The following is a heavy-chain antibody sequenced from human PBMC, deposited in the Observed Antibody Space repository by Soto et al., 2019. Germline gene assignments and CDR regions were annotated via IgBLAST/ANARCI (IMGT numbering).Heavy chain of an antibody. Sequence: SVKVSCKASGGTFSSYAISWVRQAPGQGLEWMGGIIPIFGTANYAQKFQGRVTITADESTSTAYMELSSLRSEDTAVYYCARGLYYYDSSGYPYYYYYGMDVWG. J-gene: IGHJ6*02. CDR3: ARGLYYYDSSGYPYYYYYGMDV. CDR2: IIPIFGTA. CDR1: GGTFSSYA. D-gene: IGHD3-22*01. V-gene: IGHV1-69*13.